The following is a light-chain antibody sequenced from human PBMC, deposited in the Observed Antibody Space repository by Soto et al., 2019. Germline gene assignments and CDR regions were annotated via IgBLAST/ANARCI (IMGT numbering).Light chain of an antibody. Sequence: QSALAQPASVSGSPGQSITISCTGTASDVGGYNYVSWYQHHPGKAPKLIIYEVSDRPSGVSNRFSGSKSGDTASLTISGLQAEDEAAYYCSSYTSRNTWVFGGGTKLTVL. CDR2: EVS. CDR1: ASDVGGYNY. J-gene: IGLJ3*02. V-gene: IGLV2-14*01. CDR3: SSYTSRNTWV.